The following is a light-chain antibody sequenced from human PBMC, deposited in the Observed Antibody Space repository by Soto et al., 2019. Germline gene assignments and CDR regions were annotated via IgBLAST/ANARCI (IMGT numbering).Light chain of an antibody. Sequence: EIVLTQSPGTLSLSPGERATLSCRASASLSTNYLAWYQQNPGQPPRLLIYAASTRHTDIPDRFTGSGSGTDFALTNSSLKPVYFVVYYCQQYCGSPFTFGPGTKAEIK. J-gene: IGKJ3*01. V-gene: IGKV3-20*01. CDR1: ASLSTNY. CDR3: QQYCGSPFT. CDR2: AAS.